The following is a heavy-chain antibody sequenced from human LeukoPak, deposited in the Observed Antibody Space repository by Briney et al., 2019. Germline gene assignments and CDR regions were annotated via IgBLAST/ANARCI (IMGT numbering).Heavy chain of an antibody. CDR1: GFTFSSYS. CDR2: ISSSSSYI. CDR3: ARDNIVVVPAAMTAHNWFDP. J-gene: IGHJ5*02. Sequence: GGSLRLSCAASGFTFSSYSMNWVRQAPGKGLEWVSSISSSSSYIYYADSVKGRFTISRDNAKNSLYLQMNSLRAEDTAVYYCARDNIVVVPAAMTAHNWFDPWGQGTLVTVS. D-gene: IGHD2-2*01. V-gene: IGHV3-21*01.